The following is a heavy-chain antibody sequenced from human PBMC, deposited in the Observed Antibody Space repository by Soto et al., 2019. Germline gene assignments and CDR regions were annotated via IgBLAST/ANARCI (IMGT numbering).Heavy chain of an antibody. V-gene: IGHV1-69*01. Sequence: QVQLVQSETEVKKPGSAVKVSCKASGGTFNTYAMNWVRQAPGQGLEWMGGIIPMFDTPRYAQKFQGRVTITVDESTTTAYIELSSLRSDDTAVYYLTRSIGSGGVIGGFDYWGQGTLGTVSS. J-gene: IGHJ4*02. CDR2: IIPMFDTP. CDR1: GGTFNTYA. D-gene: IGHD3-16*02. CDR3: TRSIGSGGVIGGFDY.